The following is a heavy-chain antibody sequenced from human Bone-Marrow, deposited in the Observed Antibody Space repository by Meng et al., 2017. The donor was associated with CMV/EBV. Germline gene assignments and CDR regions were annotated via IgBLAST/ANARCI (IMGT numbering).Heavy chain of an antibody. V-gene: IGHV4-34*01. J-gene: IGHJ5*02. CDR2: INHSGNT. CDR3: ATVGLGMNWFDP. CDR1: GGSFSGYY. Sequence: QVQLNQWGAGLLKPSETLSLTCAVYGGSFSGYYWGWIRQPPGKGLEWIAEINHSGNTNYNPSLKSRVTISVDTSKNQFSLKLSSVTAADTAVYYCATVGLGMNWFDPWGQGTLVTVSS.